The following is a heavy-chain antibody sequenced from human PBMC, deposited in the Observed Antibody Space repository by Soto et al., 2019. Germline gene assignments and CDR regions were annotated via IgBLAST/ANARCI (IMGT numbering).Heavy chain of an antibody. CDR1: GFTFSSYG. V-gene: IGHV3-33*01. J-gene: IGHJ4*02. CDR3: ARDSGSYYFDY. CDR2: IGYDGSKK. D-gene: IGHD1-26*01. Sequence: QVQLVESGGGVVQPGRSLRLSCAASGFTFSSYGMHWVRQAPGKGLGWGAVIGYDGSKKYYADSVKGRFTISRDNSKNTLYLQMNSLRAEDTAVYYCARDSGSYYFDYWGQGTLVTVSS.